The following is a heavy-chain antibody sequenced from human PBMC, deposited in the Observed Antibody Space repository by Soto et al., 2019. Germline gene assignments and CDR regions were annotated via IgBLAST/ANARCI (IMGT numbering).Heavy chain of an antibody. CDR2: IIPNSGGT. V-gene: IGHV1-2*04. Sequence: QVQLVQSGAEVKKPGSSVKVSCKASGGTFSSYAISWVRQAPGQGLEWMGGIIPNSGGTNYAQKFQGWVTMTRDTSISTAYMELSRLRSDDTAVYYCATAIDRGLDAFDIWGQGTMVTVSS. D-gene: IGHD2-2*01. J-gene: IGHJ3*02. CDR3: ATAIDRGLDAFDI. CDR1: GGTFSSYA.